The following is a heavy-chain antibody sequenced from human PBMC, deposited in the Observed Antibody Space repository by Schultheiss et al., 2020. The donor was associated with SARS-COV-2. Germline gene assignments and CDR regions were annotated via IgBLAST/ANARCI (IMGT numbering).Heavy chain of an antibody. CDR3: TRRGDYGDY. CDR1: GYTFTGHY. J-gene: IGHJ4*02. V-gene: IGHV1-2*04. CDR2: INPNSGGT. D-gene: IGHD4-17*01. Sequence: ASVKVSCKASGYTFTGHYMHWVRQAPGQGLEWMGWINPNSGGTYFAKKFQGWVTMTRDTSISTAYLQWSSLKASDSAMYYCTRRGDYGDYWGQGTLVTVSS.